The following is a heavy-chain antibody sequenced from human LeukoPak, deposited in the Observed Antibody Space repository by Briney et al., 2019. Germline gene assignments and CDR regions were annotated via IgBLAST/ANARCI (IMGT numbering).Heavy chain of an antibody. Sequence: SGGSLRLSCAASGFTFMNAWMSWVRQAPGKGLEWVGRIKSKTNGGTTDYAAPVKGRFTISRDDSKNTLYLQMNSLTTEDTAVYYCTTTNYYDGSDLWGRGTLVTVSS. V-gene: IGHV3-15*01. CDR2: IKSKTNGGTT. J-gene: IGHJ2*01. D-gene: IGHD3-22*01. CDR1: GFTFMNAW. CDR3: TTTNYYDGSDL.